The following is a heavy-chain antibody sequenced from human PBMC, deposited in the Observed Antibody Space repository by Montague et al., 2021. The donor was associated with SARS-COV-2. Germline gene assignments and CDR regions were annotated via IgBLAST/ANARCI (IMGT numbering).Heavy chain of an antibody. J-gene: IGHJ3*02. CDR3: ARVKWELSVGNVFDI. V-gene: IGHV4-39*01. CDR1: GGSISSSSYY. Sequence: SETLSLTCTVSGGSISSSSYYWAWIRQPPGKGLEWIGSIYHSGSTFYNPSLKSRVSMSVDTSKNQFSLKLSPVTAADMAMYYCARVKWELSVGNVFDIWGQGTMVTVSS. D-gene: IGHD1-26*01. CDR2: IYHSGST.